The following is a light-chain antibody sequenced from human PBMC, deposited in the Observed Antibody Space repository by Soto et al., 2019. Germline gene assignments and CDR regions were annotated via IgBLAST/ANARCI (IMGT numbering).Light chain of an antibody. J-gene: IGLJ2*01. V-gene: IGLV2-14*01. CDR1: SSDVGGYNY. CDR3: SSFNTTHTLL. Sequence: QSALTQPASVSGSLGQSITISCSGASSDVGGYNYVSWYQQHPGTAPKLIMFEVTNRPSGVSYRFSGSKSGNTASLTISGLQAEDEADYYCSSFNTTHTLLFGGGTQLTVL. CDR2: EVT.